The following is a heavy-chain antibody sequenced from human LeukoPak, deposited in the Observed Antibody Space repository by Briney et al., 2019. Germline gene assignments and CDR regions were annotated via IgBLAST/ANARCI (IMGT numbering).Heavy chain of an antibody. Sequence: ASVKVSCKASGYTFTGYYMHWVRQAPGQGLEWMGWINPNSGGTNYAQKFQGRVTMTRDTSTSTVYMELGSLRAEDMAVYYCARDSDSSGWYYFDYWGQGTLVTVSS. CDR2: INPNSGGT. V-gene: IGHV1-2*02. CDR1: GYTFTGYY. J-gene: IGHJ4*02. D-gene: IGHD6-19*01. CDR3: ARDSDSSGWYYFDY.